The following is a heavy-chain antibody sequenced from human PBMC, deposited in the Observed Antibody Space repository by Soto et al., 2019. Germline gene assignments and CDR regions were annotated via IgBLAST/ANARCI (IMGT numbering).Heavy chain of an antibody. D-gene: IGHD2-2*01. J-gene: IGHJ2*01. CDR1: GYTFTSYG. Sequence: QVQLVQSGAEVKKPGASVKVSCKASGYTFTSYGICWVRQAPGQGLEWMGWISGYNGNTNYAQNLQGRVTMTTDTSTRTVYRELRSLRSDDTAVYYCARRCSGTRWLDLWGRGTLVIVSS. CDR3: ARRCSGTRWLDL. V-gene: IGHV1-18*01. CDR2: ISGYNGNT.